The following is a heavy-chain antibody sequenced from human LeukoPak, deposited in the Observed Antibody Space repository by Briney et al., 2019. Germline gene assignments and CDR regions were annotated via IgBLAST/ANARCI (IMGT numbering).Heavy chain of an antibody. Sequence: ASLKVSSTASGYTFTDYYMHWVRQAPGQGFEWMGWINPNDGDTNYAQKFQGRVTMTRDTSISTAHMEVSRLRSDDTAVYYCARANFLYCSSSTCLFDYWGQGTLVTVSS. D-gene: IGHD2-2*01. J-gene: IGHJ4*02. CDR3: ARANFLYCSSSTCLFDY. CDR2: INPNDGDT. V-gene: IGHV1-2*02. CDR1: GYTFTDYY.